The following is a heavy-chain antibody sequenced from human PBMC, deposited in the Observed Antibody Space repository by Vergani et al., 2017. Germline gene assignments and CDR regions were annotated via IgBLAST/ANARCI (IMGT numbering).Heavy chain of an antibody. V-gene: IGHV3-74*01. D-gene: IGHD4-17*01. CDR1: GFTFSSYW. CDR3: TTVGDDYGDDAFDI. J-gene: IGHJ3*02. Sequence: EVQLVESGGGLVQPGGSLRLSCAASGFTFSSYWMHWVRQAPGKGLVWVSRINSDGSSTSYADSVKGRFTISRDNAKNTLYLQMNSLKTEDTAVYYCTTVGDDYGDDAFDIWGQGTMVTVSS. CDR2: INSDGSST.